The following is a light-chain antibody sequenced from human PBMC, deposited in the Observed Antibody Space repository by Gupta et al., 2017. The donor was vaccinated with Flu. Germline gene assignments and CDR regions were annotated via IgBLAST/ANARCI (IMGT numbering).Light chain of an antibody. CDR3: AAWDDSRNGVV. CDR2: SSN. Sequence: SVLTPPPSVSGTPGPRGTISCSGGSSNVGNNYVYWYRHFPGAAPNLLIFSSNQRPSGVPDRFSGSKSGTSAAMATSGLRAEDEADYYCAAWDDSRNGVVFGGGTKLTVL. V-gene: IGLV1-47*02. CDR1: SSNVGNNY. J-gene: IGLJ2*01.